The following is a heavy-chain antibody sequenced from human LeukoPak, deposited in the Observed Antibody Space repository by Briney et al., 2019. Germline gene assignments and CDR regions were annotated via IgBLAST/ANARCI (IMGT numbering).Heavy chain of an antibody. CDR1: GGSISSGSYY. V-gene: IGHV4-61*02. Sequence: SQTLSLTCTVSGGSISSGSYYWSWLRQPAGKGLEWIGRGYTSGSTNYNPSLKSRVTISVDTSKNQFSLKLSSVTAADTAVYYCARGRDGFFDYWGQGTLVTVSS. CDR2: GYTSGST. D-gene: IGHD5-24*01. CDR3: ARGRDGFFDY. J-gene: IGHJ4*02.